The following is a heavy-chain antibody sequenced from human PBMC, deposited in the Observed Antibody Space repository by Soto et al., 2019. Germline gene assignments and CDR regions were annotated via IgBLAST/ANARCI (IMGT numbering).Heavy chain of an antibody. D-gene: IGHD5-18*01. CDR3: ARPGGCSYCYGY. CDR1: GYTFVTYA. J-gene: IGHJ4*02. Sequence: QVQLVQSGAEEKKPGASVKVSCKASGYTFVTYAMHWVRQAPGQRLEWMGWINAGNGNTKYSQKFQGRVTITRDTSASTAYMELSSLRSEDTAVYYCARPGGCSYCYGYWGQGTLVTVSS. V-gene: IGHV1-3*05. CDR2: INAGNGNT.